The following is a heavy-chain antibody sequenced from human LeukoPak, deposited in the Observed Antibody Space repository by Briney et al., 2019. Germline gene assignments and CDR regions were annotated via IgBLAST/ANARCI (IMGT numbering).Heavy chain of an antibody. CDR1: GFTFRSYA. V-gene: IGHV3-23*01. CDR3: AKAHYDSSGYYYCSFDY. D-gene: IGHD3-22*01. J-gene: IGHJ4*02. Sequence: GGPLRLSCAASGFTFRSYAMSWVRQAPGKGREGVSAFSGSGGSTYYADSVKGRFTISRGNSKNTLYLQMNSLRAEDTAVYYCAKAHYDSSGYYYCSFDYWGQGTLVTVSS. CDR2: FSGSGGST.